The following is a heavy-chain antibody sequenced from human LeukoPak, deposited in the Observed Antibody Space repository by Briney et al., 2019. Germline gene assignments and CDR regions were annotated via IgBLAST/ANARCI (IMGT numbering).Heavy chain of an antibody. Sequence: PGGSLRLSCAASGFTVSSNYMSWVRQAPGKGLEWVSVTYSGGSTYYADSVKGRFTISRDNSKNTLYLQMNSLRAEDTAVYYCARDLYSSGWYVDYWGQGTLVTVSS. D-gene: IGHD6-19*01. CDR3: ARDLYSSGWYVDY. V-gene: IGHV3-53*01. CDR1: GFTVSSNY. CDR2: TYSGGST. J-gene: IGHJ4*02.